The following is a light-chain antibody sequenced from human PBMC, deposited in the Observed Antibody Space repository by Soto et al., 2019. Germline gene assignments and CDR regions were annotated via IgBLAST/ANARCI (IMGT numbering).Light chain of an antibody. V-gene: IGKV3D-7*01. CDR3: QQDCNLPTT. CDR1: QSVSSSY. J-gene: IGKJ1*01. Sequence: PGERVTLSCRASQSVSSSYLTWYQQKPGQAPSLLIYGASTRATSIPARFSGSGSGTDFTLTISSLLPEDFAVYYCQQDCNLPTTFGKGSTVEV. CDR2: GAS.